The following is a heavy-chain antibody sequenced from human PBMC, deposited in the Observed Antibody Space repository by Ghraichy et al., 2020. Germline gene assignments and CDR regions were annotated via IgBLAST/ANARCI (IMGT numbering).Heavy chain of an antibody. V-gene: IGHV3-7*03. J-gene: IGHJ2*01. CDR1: GFTFNSYW. CDR2: TKYDASEK. CDR3: ARDGLHGNFDL. D-gene: IGHD5-24*01. Sequence: GGSLRLSCAASGFTFNSYWMSWVRQAPGKGLEWVANTKYDASEKYYVDSVKGRFTISRDNPENSVHLQMNSLRTEDTAVYYCARDGLHGNFDLCGRGTLVTVSS.